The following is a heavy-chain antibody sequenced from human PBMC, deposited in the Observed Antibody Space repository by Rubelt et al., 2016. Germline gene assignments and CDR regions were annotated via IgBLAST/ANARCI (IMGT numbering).Heavy chain of an antibody. Sequence: QVQLQQSGPGLLKPSQTLTFTCAISGDSVSSNNAAWHWIRQSPPRGLEWLGRTYYRSRWLNDYPVSVKMRIIINPDNSKNRISLTLSSVTPEDTAVYFCAREVTGAWDYWGQGTLVTVSS. V-gene: IGHV6-1*01. CDR3: AREVTGAWDY. CDR2: TYYRSRWLN. J-gene: IGHJ4*02. D-gene: IGHD2-21*02. CDR1: GDSVSSNNAA.